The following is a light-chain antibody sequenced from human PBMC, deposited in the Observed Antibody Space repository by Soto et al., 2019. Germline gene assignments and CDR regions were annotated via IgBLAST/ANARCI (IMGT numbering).Light chain of an antibody. CDR1: SSNIGSNT. CDR2: TNN. V-gene: IGLV1-44*01. J-gene: IGLJ2*01. Sequence: QSVLTQPPSASGTPGHRVTISCSGSSSNIGSNTVNWYQQLPGTAPKLLICTNNQRPSGVPYRFSGSKSGTSASQASSGLHSEDEDDYYWAEWDDSLNGVVFGGGTKVTVL. CDR3: AEWDDSLNGVV.